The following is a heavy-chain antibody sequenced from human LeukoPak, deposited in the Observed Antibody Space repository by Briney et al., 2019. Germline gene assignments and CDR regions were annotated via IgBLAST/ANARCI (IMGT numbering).Heavy chain of an antibody. D-gene: IGHD4/OR15-4a*01. Sequence: GGSLRLSCAASGFTFSSYAMSWVRQAPGKGLEWVSAISGSGGSTYYADSVKGRFTISRDNAKNSLYLQMNSLRAEDTAVYYCARDGAGVVDYWGQGTLVTVSS. CDR1: GFTFSSYA. J-gene: IGHJ4*02. V-gene: IGHV3-23*01. CDR3: ARDGAGVVDY. CDR2: ISGSGGST.